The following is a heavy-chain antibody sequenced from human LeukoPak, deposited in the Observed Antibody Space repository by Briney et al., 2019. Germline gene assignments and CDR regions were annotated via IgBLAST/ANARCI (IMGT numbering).Heavy chain of an antibody. CDR3: AGGYLQLWLDHYYYYGMDV. CDR1: GGTFSSYA. D-gene: IGHD5-18*01. CDR2: IIPIFGTA. V-gene: IGHV1-69*13. Sequence: ASVTVSCTASGGTFSSYAISWVRQAPGQGLEWMGGIIPIFGTANYAQKFQGRVTITADESTSTAYMELSSLRSEDTAVYYCAGGYLQLWLDHYYYYGMDVWGQGTTVTVSS. J-gene: IGHJ6*02.